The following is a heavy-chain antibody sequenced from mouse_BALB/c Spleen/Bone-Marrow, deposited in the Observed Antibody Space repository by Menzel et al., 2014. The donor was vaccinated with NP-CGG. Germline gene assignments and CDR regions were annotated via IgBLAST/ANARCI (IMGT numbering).Heavy chain of an antibody. V-gene: IGHV1S22*01. CDR1: GYIFANYW. J-gene: IGHJ2*01. CDR3: TRIFDY. Sequence: LQQSGSELVRPGALVKLSCKASGYIFANYWMHWVKQRHGQGLEWIGNISPRSGSTNYDEKFKSKATLTVDTSSATAYMYLNSLTSEDSAVYYCTRIFDYWGQGTILTVSS. CDR2: ISPRSGST.